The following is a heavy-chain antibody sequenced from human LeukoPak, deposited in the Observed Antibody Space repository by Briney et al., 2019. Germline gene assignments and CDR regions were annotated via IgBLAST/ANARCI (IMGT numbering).Heavy chain of an antibody. CDR1: GYTFTSYD. CDR3: ARDLRRGSYYVSSY. D-gene: IGHD1-26*01. CDR2: MSPNSGNT. Sequence: VKVSCKASGYTFTSYDINWMRQATGQGLEWMGWMSPNSGNTNYAQKLQGRVTMTTDTSTSTAYMELRSLRSDDTAVYYCARDLRRGSYYVSSYWGQGTLVTVSS. V-gene: IGHV1-18*01. J-gene: IGHJ4*02.